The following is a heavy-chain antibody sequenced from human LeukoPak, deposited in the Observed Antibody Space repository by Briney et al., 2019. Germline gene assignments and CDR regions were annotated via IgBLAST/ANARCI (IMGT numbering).Heavy chain of an antibody. CDR2: NSSSSSYI. J-gene: IGHJ6*04. CDR3: ARDGYYGSGARRDV. CDR1: GVTFSSDS. V-gene: IGHV3-21*01. D-gene: IGHD3-10*01. Sequence: GGSLRLSRAASGVTFSSDSMNWVRQAPGKGLEGVSSNSSSSSYIYYADSVKGRFTIPRDNAKNSLYLQMNSLRAEDTAVYYCARDGYYGSGARRDVWGKGTTVTVSS.